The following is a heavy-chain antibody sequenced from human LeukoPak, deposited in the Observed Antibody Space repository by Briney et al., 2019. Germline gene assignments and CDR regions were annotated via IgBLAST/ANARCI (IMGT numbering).Heavy chain of an antibody. CDR1: GGSISGYF. CDR2: IYYTGST. J-gene: IGHJ4*02. V-gene: IGHV4-59*12. Sequence: PSETLSLTCTVSGGSISGYFWSWIRQPPGKGLESIGYIYYTGSTNYSPSLKSRVTMSVDTSKNQFSLKLSSVTAADTAVYYCAREYSGSRYFDYWGQGTLVTVSS. CDR3: AREYSGSRYFDY. D-gene: IGHD1-26*01.